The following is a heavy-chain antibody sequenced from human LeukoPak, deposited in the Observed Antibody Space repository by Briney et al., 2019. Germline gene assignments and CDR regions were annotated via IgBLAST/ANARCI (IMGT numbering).Heavy chain of an antibody. Sequence: ASVKVSCKASGYTFTSYGISWVRQAPGQGLEWMGWISAYNGNTNYAQKLQGRVTMTTDTSTSTAYMELRSLRSDDTAVYYCARDSPYYDILTRPHSSKFDIWGQGTMVTVSS. J-gene: IGHJ3*02. D-gene: IGHD3-9*01. CDR3: ARDSPYYDILTRPHSSKFDI. V-gene: IGHV1-18*01. CDR1: GYTFTSYG. CDR2: ISAYNGNT.